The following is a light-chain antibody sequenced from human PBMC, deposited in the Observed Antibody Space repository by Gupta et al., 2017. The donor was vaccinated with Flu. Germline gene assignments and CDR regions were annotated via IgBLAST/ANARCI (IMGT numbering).Light chain of an antibody. J-gene: IGLJ2*01. Sequence: SYVLTQTPSVSVAPGQTARISCGGSDFGRKNIPWYQQKPSQAPVLVVYDDDDRPSGIPERVTGSKSGDTAALTISSVEAGDEADYYCQVWDSDSELVVFGGGTKLTVL. CDR2: DDD. CDR1: DFGRKN. CDR3: QVWDSDSELVV. V-gene: IGLV3-21*02.